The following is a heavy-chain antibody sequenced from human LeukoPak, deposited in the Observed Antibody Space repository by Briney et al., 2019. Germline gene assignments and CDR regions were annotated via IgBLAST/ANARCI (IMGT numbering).Heavy chain of an antibody. CDR3: AREGGYSYGYSAFDI. J-gene: IGHJ3*02. V-gene: IGHV4-31*03. CDR1: GGSISSGGYY. Sequence: SETLSLTCTVSGGSISSGGYYWSWIRQHPGKGLEWIGYIYYSGSTYYNPSLESRVTISVDTPKNQFSLKLSSVTAADTAVYYRAREGGYSYGYSAFDIWGQGTMVTVSS. CDR2: IYYSGST. D-gene: IGHD5-18*01.